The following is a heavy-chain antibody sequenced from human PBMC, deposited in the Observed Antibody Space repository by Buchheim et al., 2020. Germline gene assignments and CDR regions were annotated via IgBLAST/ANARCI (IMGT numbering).Heavy chain of an antibody. CDR1: GGTFSSYT. J-gene: IGHJ4*02. Sequence: QVQLVQSGAEVKKPGSSVKVSCKASGGTFSSYTISWVRQAPGQGLEWMGRIIPILGIANYAQKFQGRVTITADKSQRTAYMELSSLRSEDTAVYYCASILTNSSAATDFDYWGQGTL. V-gene: IGHV1-69*02. CDR2: IIPILGIA. D-gene: IGHD2-21*01. CDR3: ASILTNSSAATDFDY.